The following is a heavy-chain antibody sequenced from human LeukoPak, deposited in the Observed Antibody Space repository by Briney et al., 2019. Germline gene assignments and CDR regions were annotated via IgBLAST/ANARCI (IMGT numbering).Heavy chain of an antibody. J-gene: IGHJ4*02. D-gene: IGHD6-13*01. V-gene: IGHV3-7*01. CDR3: ARDRGDGYSSSWGDY. CDR2: IKQDGSEK. CDR1: GFTFSSYW. Sequence: GGSLRLSCAASGFTFSSYWMSWVRQAPGKGLEWVANIKQDGSEKYYVDSVKGRFTISRDNAKNSLYLQMNSLRDEDTAVYYCARDRGDGYSSSWGDYWGQGTLVTVSS.